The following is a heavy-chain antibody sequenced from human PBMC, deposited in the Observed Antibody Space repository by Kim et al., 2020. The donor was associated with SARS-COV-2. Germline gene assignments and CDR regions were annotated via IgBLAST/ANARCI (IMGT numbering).Heavy chain of an antibody. Sequence: SVKVSCKASGGTFSSYAISWVRQAPGQGLEWMGGIIPIFGTANYAQKFQGRVTITADESTSTAYMELSSLRSEDTAVYYCARDMERFGEPDVGNWFDPWGQGTLVTVSS. V-gene: IGHV1-69*13. CDR1: GGTFSSYA. CDR2: IIPIFGTA. J-gene: IGHJ5*02. D-gene: IGHD3-10*01. CDR3: ARDMERFGEPDVGNWFDP.